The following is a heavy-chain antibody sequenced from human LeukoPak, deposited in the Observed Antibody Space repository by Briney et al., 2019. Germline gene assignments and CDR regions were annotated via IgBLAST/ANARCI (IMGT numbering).Heavy chain of an antibody. CDR2: IIPIFGTA. D-gene: IGHD3-3*01. CDR3: AREGVDDSPYYHYGMDV. V-gene: IGHV1-69*01. J-gene: IGHJ6*02. CDR1: GGTFSSYA. Sequence: ASVKVSCKASGGTFSSYAISWVRQAPGQGLEWMGGIIPIFGTANYAQKFQGRVTITADESTSTAYMELSSLRSEDTAVYYCAREGVDDSPYYHYGMDVWGQGTTVTVSS.